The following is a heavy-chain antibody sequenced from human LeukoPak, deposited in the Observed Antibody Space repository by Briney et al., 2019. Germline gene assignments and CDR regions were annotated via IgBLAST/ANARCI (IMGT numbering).Heavy chain of an antibody. V-gene: IGHV3-20*04. CDR3: ARDGGWYKRGLDYYYYYMDV. CDR2: INANGAST. CDR1: GFSFDDYG. Sequence: GGSLRLSRAASGFSFDDYGMNWVRQAPGEGLEWVCRINANGASTAYADSVKGRFTISRDNAKNSLYLQMNSLRAADTALYYCARDGGWYKRGLDYYYYYMDVWGKGTTVTVSS. J-gene: IGHJ6*03. D-gene: IGHD6-19*01.